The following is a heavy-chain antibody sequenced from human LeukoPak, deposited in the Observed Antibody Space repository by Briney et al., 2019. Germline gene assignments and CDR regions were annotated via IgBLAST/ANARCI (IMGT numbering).Heavy chain of an antibody. Sequence: PSETLSLTCTVSGGSISSYYWSWIRQPPGKGLEWIGYIYYSGSTNYNPSLKSRVTISVDTSKNQFSLKLSSVTAADTAVYYCARDRHFWSGTNWFGPWGQGTLVTVSS. CDR3: ARDRHFWSGTNWFGP. J-gene: IGHJ5*02. V-gene: IGHV4-59*01. CDR2: IYYSGST. D-gene: IGHD3-3*02. CDR1: GGSISSYY.